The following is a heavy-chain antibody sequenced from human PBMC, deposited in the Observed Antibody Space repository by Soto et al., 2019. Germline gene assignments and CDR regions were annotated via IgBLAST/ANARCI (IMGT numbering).Heavy chain of an antibody. D-gene: IGHD6-13*01. V-gene: IGHV4-59*08. CDR1: GGSINNYY. Sequence: QVQLQESGPGLVKPSETLSLTCTVSGGSINNYYWSWIRQPPGKGLEWIGYIYYSGSTNYNPSLRSRVTISVDTSKSQFSLRLSSVTAADTAVYYCARGQGYSSSWSYDYYYMDVWGKGTTVTVSS. CDR2: IYYSGST. CDR3: ARGQGYSSSWSYDYYYMDV. J-gene: IGHJ6*03.